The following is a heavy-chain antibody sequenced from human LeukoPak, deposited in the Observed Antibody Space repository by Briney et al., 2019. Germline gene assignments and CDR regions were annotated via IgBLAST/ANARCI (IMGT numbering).Heavy chain of an antibody. J-gene: IGHJ6*03. V-gene: IGHV3-21*01. D-gene: IGHD6-13*01. CDR1: GFTFSSYG. Sequence: PGGSLRLSCAASGFTFSSYGMHWVRQAPGKGLEWVSSISSTRSYIYYADSVKGRFTISRDNSKNTLYLQMNSLRAEDTAVYYCAKGPIAAADGDIYYYYMDVWGKGTTVTISS. CDR3: AKGPIAAADGDIYYYYMDV. CDR2: ISSTRSYI.